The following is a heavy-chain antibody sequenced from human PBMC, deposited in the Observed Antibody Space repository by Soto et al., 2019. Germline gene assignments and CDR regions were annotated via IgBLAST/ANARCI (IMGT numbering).Heavy chain of an antibody. J-gene: IGHJ6*02. V-gene: IGHV5-51*01. D-gene: IGHD5-18*01. CDR1: GYSFTSYW. CDR3: ARQADTAMAHRYYYYYYGMDV. Sequence: PGESLKISCKGSGYSFTSYWIGWVRQMTGKGLEWMGIIYPGDSDTRYSPSFQGQVTSSADKSISTAYLQWSSLKASDTAMYYCARQADTAMAHRYYYYYYGMDVWGQGTTVTVSS. CDR2: IYPGDSDT.